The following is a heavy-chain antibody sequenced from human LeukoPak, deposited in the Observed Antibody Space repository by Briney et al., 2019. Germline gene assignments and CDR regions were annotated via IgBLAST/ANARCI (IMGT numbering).Heavy chain of an antibody. V-gene: IGHV4-39*02. J-gene: IGHJ4*02. D-gene: IGHD6-13*01. CDR3: ARDRDQGGQLVLFDY. CDR1: GGSISSSSYY. Sequence: SETLSLTCTVSGGSISSSSYYWGWIRQPPGKGLEWIGSIYYSGSTYYNPSLKSRVTISVDTSKNQFSLKLSSVTAADTAVYYCARDRDQGGQLVLFDYWGQGTLVTVSS. CDR2: IYYSGST.